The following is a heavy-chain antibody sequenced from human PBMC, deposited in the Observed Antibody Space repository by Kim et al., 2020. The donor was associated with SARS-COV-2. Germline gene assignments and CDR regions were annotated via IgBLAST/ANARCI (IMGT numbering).Heavy chain of an antibody. CDR2: INPSGGST. Sequence: ASVKVSCKASGYTFTSYYMHWVRQAPGQGLEWMGIINPSGGSTSYAQKFQGRVTMTRDTSTSTVYMELSSLRSEDTAVYYCARDPTNLYYYDSSGYYSWFDPWGQGTLVTVSS. CDR1: GYTFTSYY. D-gene: IGHD3-22*01. CDR3: ARDPTNLYYYDSSGYYSWFDP. J-gene: IGHJ5*02. V-gene: IGHV1-46*01.